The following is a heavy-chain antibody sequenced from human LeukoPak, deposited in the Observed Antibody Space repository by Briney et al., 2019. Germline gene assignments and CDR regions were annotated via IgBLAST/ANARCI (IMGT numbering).Heavy chain of an antibody. CDR2: INPNSGGT. J-gene: IGHJ5*02. Sequence: ASVKVSCKASGYTFTVYYMHWVRQAPGQGLEWMGWINPNSGGTNYAQKFQGRVTMTRDTSISTAYMELSRLRSDDTAVYYCARIWGSSTSCYDCWFDPWGQGTLVTVSS. CDR1: GYTFTVYY. D-gene: IGHD2-2*01. V-gene: IGHV1-2*02. CDR3: ARIWGSSTSCYDCWFDP.